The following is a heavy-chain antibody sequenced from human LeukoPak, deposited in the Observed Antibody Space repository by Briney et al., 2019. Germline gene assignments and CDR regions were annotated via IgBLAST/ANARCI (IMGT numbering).Heavy chain of an antibody. J-gene: IGHJ3*02. V-gene: IGHV1-46*01. CDR2: INPSGGST. Sequence: ASVKVSCKASGYTFTSYYMHWVRQAPGQGLEWMGIINPSGGSTSYAQKFQGRVNMTRDTSTSTVYMELSSLRSEDTAVYYCARSDRKEGAFDIWGQGTMVTVSS. CDR1: GYTFTSYY. CDR3: ARSDRKEGAFDI. D-gene: IGHD1-14*01.